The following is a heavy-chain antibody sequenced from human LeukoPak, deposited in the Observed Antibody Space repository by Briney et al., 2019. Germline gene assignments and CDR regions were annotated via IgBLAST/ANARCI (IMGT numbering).Heavy chain of an antibody. D-gene: IGHD6-13*01. CDR1: GFSFNNCA. J-gene: IGHJ6*03. CDR3: ARDGEIAAAGFYYYHYMDV. CDR2: ISFDGSNK. Sequence: GGSLRLSCAASGFSFNNCALHWVRQAPGKGLEWVAVISFDGSNKFYADSVKGRFTLSRDNSKNTLYLQMNSLRAEDTAIYYCARDGEIAAAGFYYYHYMDVWGKGTTVTVSS. V-gene: IGHV3-30-3*01.